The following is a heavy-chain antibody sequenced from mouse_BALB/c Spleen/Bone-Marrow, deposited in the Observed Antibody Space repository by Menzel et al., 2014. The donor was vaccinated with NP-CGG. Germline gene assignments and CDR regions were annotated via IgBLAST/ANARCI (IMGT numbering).Heavy chain of an antibody. CDR2: IYPGNSDT. J-gene: IGHJ3*01. V-gene: IGHV1-5*01. D-gene: IGHD2-2*01. CDR3: TRVIYYGYAWFAY. CDR1: GYTFTSYW. Sequence: EVQLQQSGTVLARPGASVKMSCKASGYTFTSYWMHWVKQRPGQGLEWIGAIYPGNSDTSYNQKFKGKAKLTAVTSTSIAYMELSSLTNEDSAVYYCTRVIYYGYAWFAYWGQGTLVTVSA.